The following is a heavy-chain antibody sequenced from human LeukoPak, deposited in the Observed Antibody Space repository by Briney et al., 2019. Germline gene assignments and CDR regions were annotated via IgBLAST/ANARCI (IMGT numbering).Heavy chain of an antibody. CDR2: SSAYNGNT. V-gene: IGHV1-18*01. Sequence: AASVKVSCKASGYTFTSYGISWVRQAPGQGLEWMGWSSAYNGNTNYAQKLQDRVTMTPGTSTSTAYLELRSLRSDDTAVYYCARVPGIAAAGPYNWFDPWGQGTLVTVSS. J-gene: IGHJ5*02. CDR1: GYTFTSYG. D-gene: IGHD6-13*01. CDR3: ARVPGIAAAGPYNWFDP.